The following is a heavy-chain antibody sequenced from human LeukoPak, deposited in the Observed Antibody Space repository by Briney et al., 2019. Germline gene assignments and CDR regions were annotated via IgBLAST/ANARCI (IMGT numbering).Heavy chain of an antibody. V-gene: IGHV3-23*01. CDR3: ARKWHGGFDI. Sequence: GVYLRLSCTGSGFTFGDCAMSWVRQAPGKGLEWVSDQSDTGYYRNYADSAKGRFTISRDNSKNSLWLQMNSLRVEDTAVYYCARKWHGGFDIWSQGAMVTVSS. CDR1: GFTFGDCA. D-gene: IGHD2-8*01. J-gene: IGHJ3*02. CDR2: QSDTGYYR.